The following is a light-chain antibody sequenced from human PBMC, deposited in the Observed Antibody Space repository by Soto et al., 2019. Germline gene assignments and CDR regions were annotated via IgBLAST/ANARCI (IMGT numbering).Light chain of an antibody. CDR1: SSDVGGFNY. V-gene: IGLV2-14*01. Sequence: LTQPASVSGSPGQSITISCTGTSSDVGGFNYVSWYQQHPGKAPKLMIYEVSNRPSGVSNRFSGSKSGNTASLTISGLQAEDEADYYCSSYISSSTVYVFGTGTKVTVL. CDR3: SSYISSSTVYV. CDR2: EVS. J-gene: IGLJ1*01.